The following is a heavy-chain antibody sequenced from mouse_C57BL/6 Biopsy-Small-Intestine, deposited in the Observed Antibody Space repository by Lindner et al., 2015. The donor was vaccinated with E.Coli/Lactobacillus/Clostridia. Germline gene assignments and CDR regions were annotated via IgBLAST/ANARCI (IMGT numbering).Heavy chain of an antibody. Sequence: VQLQESGPELVKPGASVKISCKASGYAFSSSWMNWVKQSNGKSLEWIGVINPNYGTTSYNQKFKGKATLTVDQSSSTAYMQLNSLTSEDSAVYYCARTAGDAMDYWGQGTSVTVSS. CDR2: INPNYGTT. CDR1: GYAFSSSW. V-gene: IGHV1-39*01. D-gene: IGHD3-2*01. CDR3: ARTAGDAMDY. J-gene: IGHJ4*01.